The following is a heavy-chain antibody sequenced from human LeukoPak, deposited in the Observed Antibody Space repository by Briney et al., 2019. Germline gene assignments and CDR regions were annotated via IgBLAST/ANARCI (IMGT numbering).Heavy chain of an antibody. CDR3: QTETTVTTAPFDY. CDR1: GFTFSSYA. CDR2: ISYDGSNK. J-gene: IGHJ4*02. Sequence: GRSLRLSCAASGFTFSSYAMHWVRQAPGKGLEWVTVISYDGSNKYYADSVKGRFTISRDNSKNTLYLQMNSLRAEDTAVYYCQTETTVTTAPFDYWGQGTLVTVSS. D-gene: IGHD4-11*01. V-gene: IGHV3-30-3*01.